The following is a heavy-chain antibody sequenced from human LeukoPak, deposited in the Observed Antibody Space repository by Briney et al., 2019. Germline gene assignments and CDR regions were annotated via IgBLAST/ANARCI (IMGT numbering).Heavy chain of an antibody. Sequence: ASVKVSCKASGYTFTSYDINWVRQATGQGLEWMGWMNPNSGNTGYAQKFQGRVTMTRNTSISTAYMELSSLRSEDTAVYYCARPQANYYDSSGYLGYWGQGTLVTVSS. J-gene: IGHJ4*02. CDR3: ARPQANYYDSSGYLGY. D-gene: IGHD3-22*01. CDR1: GYTFTSYD. V-gene: IGHV1-8*01. CDR2: MNPNSGNT.